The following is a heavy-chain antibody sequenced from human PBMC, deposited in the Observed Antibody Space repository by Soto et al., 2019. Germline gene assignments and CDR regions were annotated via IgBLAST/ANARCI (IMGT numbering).Heavy chain of an antibody. V-gene: IGHV3-30-3*01. J-gene: IGHJ4*02. CDR1: GFTFSSYA. CDR3: ARDRDEDYSNLSAY. D-gene: IGHD4-4*01. Sequence: QVQLVESGGGVVQPGRSLRLSCAASGFTFSSYAMHWVRQAPGKGLEWVAVISYDGSNKYYADSVKGRFTISRDNSKNTLYLQMNSLRAEDTAVYYCARDRDEDYSNLSAYWGQGTLVTVSS. CDR2: ISYDGSNK.